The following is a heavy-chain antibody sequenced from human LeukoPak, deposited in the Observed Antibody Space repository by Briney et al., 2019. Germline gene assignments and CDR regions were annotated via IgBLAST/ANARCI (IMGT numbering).Heavy chain of an antibody. CDR1: GFTFSSYG. Sequence: GGSLRLSCAASGFTFSSYGMHWVRQAPGKGLEWVAVISYDGSNKYYADSVKGRFTISRDNSKNTLYLQMNSLRAEDTAVYYCAKGSTRIQLWSYMFDYWGQGTLVTVSS. D-gene: IGHD5-18*01. V-gene: IGHV3-30*18. J-gene: IGHJ4*02. CDR3: AKGSTRIQLWSYMFDY. CDR2: ISYDGSNK.